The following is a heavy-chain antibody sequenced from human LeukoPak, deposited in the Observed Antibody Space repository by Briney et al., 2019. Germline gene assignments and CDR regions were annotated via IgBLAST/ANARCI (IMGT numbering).Heavy chain of an antibody. CDR2: ISGSAYST. CDR1: GFTVSSYA. J-gene: IGHJ4*02. V-gene: IGHV3-23*01. CDR3: AKEAGYSGYDYPDY. Sequence: GPSLRLSRAASGFTVSSYAMSWVRQAAGEGLEWVSGISGSAYSTYYAGSVQGRFTISRDNSKNTLYVQMNSLRAQDTAVYYCAKEAGYSGYDYPDYWGQGTLVTVSS. D-gene: IGHD5-12*01.